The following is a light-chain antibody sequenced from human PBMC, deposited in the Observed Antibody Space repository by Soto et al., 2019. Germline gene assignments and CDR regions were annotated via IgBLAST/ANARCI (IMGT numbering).Light chain of an antibody. CDR2: AAS. CDR1: QGISNY. CDR3: QKYNSAPRT. Sequence: DIQITQSPSSLSASVEDRVTVTCRASQGISNYLAWYQQKPGKVPKLLIYAASTLQSGVPSRFSGSGSGTDFTLTISSLQPEDVATYYCQKYNSAPRTFGQGTKVDIK. J-gene: IGKJ1*01. V-gene: IGKV1-27*01.